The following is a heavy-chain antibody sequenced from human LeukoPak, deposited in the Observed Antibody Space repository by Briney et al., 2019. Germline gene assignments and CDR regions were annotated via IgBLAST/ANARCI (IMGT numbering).Heavy chain of an antibody. CDR2: IYYNGDS. D-gene: IGHD4-23*01. J-gene: IGHJ4*02. CDR3: ARYLGGNFDY. Sequence: SETLSLTCTVSGGSINSYFWFWIRQPSGKGLEWIGHIYYNGDSNYNPSLKSRVTISLDTSNQLSLKLSSVTAADTAVYYCARYLGGNFDYWGQGTLVTVSS. V-gene: IGHV4-59*01. CDR1: GGSINSYF.